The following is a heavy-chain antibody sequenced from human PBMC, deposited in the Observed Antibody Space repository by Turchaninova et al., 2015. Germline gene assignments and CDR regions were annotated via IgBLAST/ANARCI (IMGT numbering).Heavy chain of an antibody. D-gene: IGHD3-9*01. J-gene: IGHJ6*01. CDR1: GGSVRSPNYY. CDR2: FYYRGDV. Sequence: QVQLQESGPGLVKHSGTTFLRCTFSGGSVRSPNYYWTWNRQSPGKGLECMTNFYYRGDVNYNPSLKSRVTLSLDTSKNQVFRKLTSVTAADTAVYYCSRDRMYYDSLSGAVLFGMDVWGQGTTVIVSS. V-gene: IGHV4-61*01. CDR3: SRDRMYYDSLSGAVLFGMDV.